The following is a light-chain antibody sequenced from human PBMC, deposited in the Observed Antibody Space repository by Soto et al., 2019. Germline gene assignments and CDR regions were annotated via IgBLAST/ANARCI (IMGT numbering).Light chain of an antibody. Sequence: QSVLTQPPSVSGAPGQKVTISRTRSRSNIGAAYDVHWYQHLPGTPPKLRIYGHNNRPSGVHDRFSGSKSGTSASLAITGRQAEDEADYYCQACVGSLSGWVLGGGTQLTVL. V-gene: IGLV1-40*01. CDR3: QACVGSLSGWV. J-gene: IGLJ3*02. CDR1: RSNIGAAYD. CDR2: GHN.